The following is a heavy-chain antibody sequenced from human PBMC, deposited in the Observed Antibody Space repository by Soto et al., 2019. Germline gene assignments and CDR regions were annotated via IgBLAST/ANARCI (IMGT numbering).Heavy chain of an antibody. Sequence: SETLSLTCTVSGGSISSGGYYWSWIRQHPGKGLEWIGYIYYSGSTYYNPSLKSRVTISVDTSKNQFSLKLSSVTAADTAVYYCARERKSCIAPWGQGTLVTVSS. V-gene: IGHV4-31*03. CDR2: IYYSGST. J-gene: IGHJ5*02. CDR3: ARERKSCIAP. CDR1: GGSISSGGYY. D-gene: IGHD2-15*01.